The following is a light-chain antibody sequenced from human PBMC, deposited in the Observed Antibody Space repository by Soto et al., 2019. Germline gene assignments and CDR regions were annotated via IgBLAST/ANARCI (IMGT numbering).Light chain of an antibody. CDR3: MQATHFPLT. CDR1: QSLVHSSGNTY. CDR2: NIS. J-gene: IGKJ4*01. Sequence: DIVLTQTPLSSPVTLGQPASFSCRSNQSLVHSSGNTYLSWLQQRPGQPPRLLIYNISKRFSGAPERFSGSGAGTDFTLKISRVEAEDVGLYYCMQATHFPLTFGGGTRVDIK. V-gene: IGKV2-24*01.